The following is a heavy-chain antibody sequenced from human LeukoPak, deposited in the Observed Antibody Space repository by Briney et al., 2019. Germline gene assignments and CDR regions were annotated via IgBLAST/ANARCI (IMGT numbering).Heavy chain of an antibody. J-gene: IGHJ5*02. CDR1: GGSISSHY. Sequence: SETLSLTCTVSGGSISSHYWGWIRQPPGKGLEWIGYIYYSGSTNYNPSLKSRVTISVDTSKNQFSLKLSSVTAADTAVYYCARGVTIFGVVIGFDPWGQGTLVTVSS. V-gene: IGHV4-59*11. CDR2: IYYSGST. CDR3: ARGVTIFGVVIGFDP. D-gene: IGHD3-3*01.